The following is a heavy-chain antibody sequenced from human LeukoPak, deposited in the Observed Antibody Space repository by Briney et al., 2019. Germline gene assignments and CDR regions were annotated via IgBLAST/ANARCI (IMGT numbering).Heavy chain of an antibody. CDR1: GFIFSSYS. CDR3: ARSSSGSDFDY. Sequence: GGSLRLSCAASGFIFSSYSMNWVRQAPGKGLEWVSFISSSSIYTYYADSVKGRFTISRDNAKNSLYLQMNSLRGEDTAVYYCARSSSGSDFDYWGQGTLVTVSS. J-gene: IGHJ4*02. V-gene: IGHV3-21*01. D-gene: IGHD3-22*01. CDR2: ISSSSIYT.